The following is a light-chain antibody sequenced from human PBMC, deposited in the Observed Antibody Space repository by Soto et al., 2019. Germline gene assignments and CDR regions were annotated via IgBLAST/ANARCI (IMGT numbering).Light chain of an antibody. CDR3: QRYNSAPWT. Sequence: DIPMTQSPSSLSASVGDRVTITCRASQDIRKYLAWYQQKPGTVPKLLIYAASTLQPGVPSRFSGSGSGTDFTLTISSLQPEDFQTYYCQRYNSAPWTFGQGTRVEIK. CDR1: QDIRKY. V-gene: IGKV1-27*01. CDR2: AAS. J-gene: IGKJ1*01.